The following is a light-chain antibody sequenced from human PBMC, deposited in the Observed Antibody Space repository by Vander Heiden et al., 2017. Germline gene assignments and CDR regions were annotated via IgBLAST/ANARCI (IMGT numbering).Light chain of an antibody. CDR3: QQSYSYPWT. J-gene: IGKJ1*01. CDR2: VAS. CDR1: QTIRNY. V-gene: IGKV1-39*01. Sequence: TQLPTSPSSLSAFVGDRVTITCRASQTIRNYLTWYQQKPGKAPKLLIYVASSLQSGVPSRFGGSGSGTDFTLTISSLQPEDFATYYCQQSYSYPWTFGQGTKVEIK.